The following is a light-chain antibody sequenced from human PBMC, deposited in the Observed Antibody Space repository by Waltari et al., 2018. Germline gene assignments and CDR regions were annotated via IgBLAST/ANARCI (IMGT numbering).Light chain of an antibody. Sequence: QSALTQPASVSGSPGQSITISCTGTSSDIGGYNFVSWYQQHPGKVPKLMIYYVDRRPSGVSNLFSGSKSGNTASLTISGLQPDDDADYYCASYTSSATVVFGGGTELTVL. CDR3: ASYTSSATVV. CDR1: SSDIGGYNF. V-gene: IGLV2-14*01. CDR2: YVD. J-gene: IGLJ2*01.